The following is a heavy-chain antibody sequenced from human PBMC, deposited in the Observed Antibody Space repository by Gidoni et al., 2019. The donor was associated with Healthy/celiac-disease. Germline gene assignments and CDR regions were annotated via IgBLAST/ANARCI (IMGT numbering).Heavy chain of an antibody. J-gene: IGHJ4*02. Sequence: QVQLQQWVAGLLKPSETLSLTCAVSGGSFSGYYWSWIRQPPGKGLEWIGEINHSGSTNYNPSLKSRVTISVDTSKNQFSLKLSSVTAADTAVYYCARGRTYCSGGSCYSLPPIFDYWGQGTLVTVSS. V-gene: IGHV4-34*01. CDR1: GGSFSGYY. D-gene: IGHD2-15*01. CDR3: ARGRTYCSGGSCYSLPPIFDY. CDR2: INHSGST.